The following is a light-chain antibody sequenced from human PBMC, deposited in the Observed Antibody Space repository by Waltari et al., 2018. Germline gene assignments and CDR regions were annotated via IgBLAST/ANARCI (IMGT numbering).Light chain of an antibody. Sequence: DVVMTQSPLSLPVTLGQPASISCSSSQSLVHSDGNTYLNWFHQRPGQSPRRLIYKVSNRDSGVPDRFSGSGSGTDFTLKISRVEAEDVGVYYCMQGTHWPWTFGQVTKVEIK. CDR1: QSLVHSDGNTY. J-gene: IGKJ1*01. CDR2: KVS. CDR3: MQGTHWPWT. V-gene: IGKV2-30*02.